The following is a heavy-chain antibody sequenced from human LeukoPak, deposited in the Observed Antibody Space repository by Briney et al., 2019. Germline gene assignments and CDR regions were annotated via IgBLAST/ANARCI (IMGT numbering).Heavy chain of an antibody. D-gene: IGHD3-10*01. CDR3: ARVPYYYGSGSYYYYYMDV. CDR2: IIPIFGTA. Sequence: GASVKVSCKASGGTFSSYAISWVQQAPGQGLEWMGGIIPIFGTANYAQKFQGRVTITADESTSTAYMELSSLRSEDTAVYYCARVPYYYGSGSYYYYYMDVWGKGTTVTISS. CDR1: GGTFSSYA. J-gene: IGHJ6*03. V-gene: IGHV1-69*13.